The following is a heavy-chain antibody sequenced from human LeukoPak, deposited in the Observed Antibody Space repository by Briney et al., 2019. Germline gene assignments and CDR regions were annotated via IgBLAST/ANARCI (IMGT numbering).Heavy chain of an antibody. D-gene: IGHD6-13*01. J-gene: IGHJ4*02. CDR3: ARVGTSTWYVLYHFDY. V-gene: IGHV3-21*01. CDR1: GFTFSTYT. Sequence: PGGSLRLSCAASGFTFSTYTMNWVRQAPGKGLEWVSSISTSSHYMYYADSVKGRFTISRDDAKNSLYLQMDSLRAEDTAVYYCARVGTSTWYVLYHFDYWGPGTLVTVSS. CDR2: ISTSSHYM.